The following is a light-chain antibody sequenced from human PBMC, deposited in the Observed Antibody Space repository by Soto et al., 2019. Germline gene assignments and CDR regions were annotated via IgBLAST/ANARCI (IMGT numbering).Light chain of an antibody. CDR3: QQRSNWPLT. CDR2: DAS. V-gene: IGKV3-11*01. J-gene: IGKJ3*01. Sequence: EIVLTQSPATLSLSPGERATLSCRASQSVSNYLAWYQQKPGQAPRLLMYDASNRAPGIPARFSGSGSGTDFTLTLSSLEPEDFAVYYCQQRSNWPLTFGPGTKVDIK. CDR1: QSVSNY.